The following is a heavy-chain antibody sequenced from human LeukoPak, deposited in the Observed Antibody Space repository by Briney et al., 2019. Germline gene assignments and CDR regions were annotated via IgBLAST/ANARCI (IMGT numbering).Heavy chain of an antibody. CDR2: IYPGDSDT. V-gene: IGHV5-51*01. CDR1: GSFFTSYW. Sequence: GAALETSWEGAGSFFTSYWIGWGRPMPGKGLGWMGIIYPGDSDTRYSPSVQGHVTIYADQAISTAYLQWSSLKASDTAMYYCARPDYYDSSGYYIPVYFQHWGQGTLVTVSS. J-gene: IGHJ1*01. CDR3: ARPDYYDSSGYYIPVYFQH. D-gene: IGHD3-22*01.